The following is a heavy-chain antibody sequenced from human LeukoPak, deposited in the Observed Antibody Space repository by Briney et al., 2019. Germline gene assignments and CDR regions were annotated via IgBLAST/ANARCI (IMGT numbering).Heavy chain of an antibody. J-gene: IGHJ4*02. CDR2: IYYSGST. Sequence: PSETLSLTCAVYGGSFSGYYWSWIRQPPGKGLEWIGYIYYSGSTNYNPSLKSRVTISVDTSKNQFSLKLSSVTAVDTAVYYCARVSGWTGYYFDYWGQGTLVTVSS. CDR3: ARVSGWTGYYFDY. CDR1: GGSFSGYY. D-gene: IGHD6-19*01. V-gene: IGHV4-59*01.